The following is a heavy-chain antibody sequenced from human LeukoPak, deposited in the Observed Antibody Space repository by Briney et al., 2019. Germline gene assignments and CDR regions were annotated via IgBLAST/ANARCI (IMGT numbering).Heavy chain of an antibody. CDR2: VNPNSGNT. J-gene: IGHJ6*03. D-gene: IGHD3-10*01. V-gene: IGHV1-8*03. CDR3: ARGFSAPYYYYMDV. Sequence: ASVKVSCKASGYTFTSYDINWVRQATGQGLEWMGWVNPNSGNTGYAQKFQGRVTITRNTSISTAYMELSSLRSEDTAVYYCARGFSAPYYYYMDVWGKGTTVTVSS. CDR1: GYTFTSYD.